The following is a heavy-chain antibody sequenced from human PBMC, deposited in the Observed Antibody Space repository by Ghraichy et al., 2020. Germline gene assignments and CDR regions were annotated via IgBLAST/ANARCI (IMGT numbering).Heavy chain of an antibody. CDR2: TYYRSKWYN. J-gene: IGHJ6*03. V-gene: IGHV6-1*01. Sequence: SQTLSLTCAISGDSVSSNSAAWNWIRQSPSRGLEWLGRTYYRSKWYNDYAVSVKSRITINPDTSKNQFSLQLNSVTPEDTAVYYCARVPQLGIGDYYYYMDVWGKGTTVTVSS. CDR1: GDSVSSNSAA. D-gene: IGHD7-27*01. CDR3: ARVPQLGIGDYYYYMDV.